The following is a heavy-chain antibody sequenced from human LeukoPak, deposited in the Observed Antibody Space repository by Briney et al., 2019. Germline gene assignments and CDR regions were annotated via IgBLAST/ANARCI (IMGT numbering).Heavy chain of an antibody. D-gene: IGHD1-1*01. CDR1: GGTFISYA. J-gene: IGHJ6*02. V-gene: IGHV1-69*13. CDR2: IIPIFGTA. Sequence: SVKVSCKASGGTFISYAISWVRQAPGQGLEWMGGIIPIFGTANYAQKFQGRVTITADESTSTAYMELSSLRSEDTAVYYCARAPGKSYYYYYYGMDVWGQGTTVTVSS. CDR3: ARAPGKSYYYYYYGMDV.